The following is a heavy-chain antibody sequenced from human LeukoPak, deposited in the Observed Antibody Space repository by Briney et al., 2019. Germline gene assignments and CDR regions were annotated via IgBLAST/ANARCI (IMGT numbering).Heavy chain of an antibody. D-gene: IGHD6-19*01. Sequence: PGGSLRLSCAASGFTFSSYAMYWVRQAPGKGLEWVSSISGSGGSTNYADSVKGRFTISRDNSKNTLYLQMNSLRAEDTAVYYCAKDGSTYSSGLHCFGYCGQGTLVTVSS. CDR3: AKDGSTYSSGLHCFGY. CDR1: GFTFSSYA. J-gene: IGHJ4*02. CDR2: ISGSGGST. V-gene: IGHV3-23*01.